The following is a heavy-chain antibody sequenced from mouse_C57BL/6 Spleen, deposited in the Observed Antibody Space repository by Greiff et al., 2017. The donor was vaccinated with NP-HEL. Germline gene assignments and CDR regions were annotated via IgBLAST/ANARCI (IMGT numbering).Heavy chain of an antibody. CDR2: INPNYGTT. Sequence: EVQLQQSGPELVKPGASVKISCKASGYSFTDYNMNWVTPSNGKSLEWIGVINPNYGTTSSNKKFKGKATLTVDQSSSTAYIQLNSLTSEDSAVYYYARDGITSFAYWGQGTLVTVSA. CDR3: ARDGITSFAY. V-gene: IGHV1-39*01. CDR1: GYSFTDYN. D-gene: IGHD1-1*01. J-gene: IGHJ3*01.